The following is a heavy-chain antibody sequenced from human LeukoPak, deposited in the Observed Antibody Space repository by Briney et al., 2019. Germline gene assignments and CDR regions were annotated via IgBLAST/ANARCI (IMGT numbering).Heavy chain of an antibody. Sequence: SETLSLTCTVSGGSITSSSNYWGWVRQPPGKGLEWIGSIYYSGSTYYNPSLESRVTISVATSKNPFSLKLNSVTAADTAVYYCARHPKDFDNWGQGTLVTVSS. CDR1: GGSITSSSNY. CDR3: ARHPKDFDN. V-gene: IGHV4-39*01. CDR2: IYYSGST. J-gene: IGHJ4*02.